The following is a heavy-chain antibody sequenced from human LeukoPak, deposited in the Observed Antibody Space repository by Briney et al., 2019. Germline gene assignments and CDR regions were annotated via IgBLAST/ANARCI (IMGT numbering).Heavy chain of an antibody. V-gene: IGHV4-38-2*02. J-gene: IGHJ4*02. CDR2: IYHSGST. CDR1: GGSISSYY. CDR3: ARAAVGQLDFDY. Sequence: SETLSLTCTVPGGSISSYYWSWIRQPPGKGLEWIGSIYHSGSTYYNPSLKSRVTISVDTSKNQFSLKLSSVTAADTAVYYCARAAVGQLDFDYWGQGTLVTVSS. D-gene: IGHD5-18*01.